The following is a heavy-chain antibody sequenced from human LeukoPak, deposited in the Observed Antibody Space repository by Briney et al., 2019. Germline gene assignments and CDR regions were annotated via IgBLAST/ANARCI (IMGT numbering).Heavy chain of an antibody. CDR1: GGSINTYY. D-gene: IGHD1-26*01. V-gene: IGHV4-59*01. Sequence: KPSETLSLTCTVSGGSINTYYWSWIRQPPGKGLEWIGYIYYSGSTNYNPSLKSRVTISVDTSKNQFSLKLSTVTAADTAVYYCALGSYALYFDYWGQGTLVTVSS. CDR2: IYYSGST. CDR3: ALGSYALYFDY. J-gene: IGHJ4*02.